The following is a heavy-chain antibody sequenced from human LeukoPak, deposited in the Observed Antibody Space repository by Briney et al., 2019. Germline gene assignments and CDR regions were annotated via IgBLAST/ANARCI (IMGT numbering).Heavy chain of an antibody. CDR2: ISWNSGRR. CDR1: GFMFDDYA. CDR3: AKWTSYYYDSSGYFDY. D-gene: IGHD3-22*01. J-gene: IGHJ4*02. V-gene: IGHV3-9*01. Sequence: GGSLRPSCAASGFMFDDYAMHWVRQAPGKGLEWVSGISWNSGRRGYADSVKGRFTISRDNAKNSLYLQMNSLRAEDTALYYCAKWTSYYYDSSGYFDYWGQGTLVTVSS.